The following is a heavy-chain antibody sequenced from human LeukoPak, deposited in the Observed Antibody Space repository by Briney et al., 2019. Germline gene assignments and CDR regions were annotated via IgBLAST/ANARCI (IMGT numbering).Heavy chain of an antibody. CDR1: GFILNDYG. D-gene: IGHD2-8*01. Sequence: PGGSLILSCAASGFILNDYGMHWVRQAPGKGLEWVADIWFDKNQHFADSVKGRFAISRDNSKNTVYLQINSLRAEDTAVYYCARDRHCVNGVCHSPPGMDVWGQGTTVTVSS. J-gene: IGHJ6*02. V-gene: IGHV3-33*01. CDR2: IWFDKNQ. CDR3: ARDRHCVNGVCHSPPGMDV.